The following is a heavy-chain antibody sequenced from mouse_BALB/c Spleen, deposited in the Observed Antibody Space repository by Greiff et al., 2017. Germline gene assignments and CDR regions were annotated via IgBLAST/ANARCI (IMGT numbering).Heavy chain of an antibody. V-gene: IGHV5-17*02. J-gene: IGHJ4*01. Sequence: EVHLVESGGGLVQPGGSRKLSCAASGFTFSSFGMHWVRQAPEKGLEWVAYISSGSSTIYYADTVKGRFTISRDNPKNTLFLQMTSLRSEDTAMYYCARREFRYGSYAMDYWGQGTSVTVSS. CDR2: ISSGSSTI. CDR3: ARREFRYGSYAMDY. CDR1: GFTFSSFG. D-gene: IGHD1-1*01.